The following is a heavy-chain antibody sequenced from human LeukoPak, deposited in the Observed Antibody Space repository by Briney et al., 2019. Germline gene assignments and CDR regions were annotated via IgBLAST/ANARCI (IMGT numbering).Heavy chain of an antibody. V-gene: IGHV3-74*01. CDR1: GFTFSTYW. Sequence: GGALRLSCVASGFTFSTYWMHWVRQAPGKGLVWVSRISSDGSSSDGRSTIYADSVKGRFTISRDNAKNTPFLQMNSLRAEDTAVYYCARKRPRYSYGMDVWGQGTTVTVSS. J-gene: IGHJ6*02. D-gene: IGHD5-18*01. CDR3: ARKRPRYSYGMDV. CDR2: ISSDGSSSDGRST.